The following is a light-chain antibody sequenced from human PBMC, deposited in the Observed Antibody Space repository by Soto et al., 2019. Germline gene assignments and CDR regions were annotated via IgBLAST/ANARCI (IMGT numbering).Light chain of an antibody. CDR3: QSYDSSLSGWV. J-gene: IGLJ3*02. CDR2: GNS. CDR1: SSNIGAGYN. Sequence: QSVLTQAPSVSGAPGQRVTISCTGSSSNIGAGYNVHWYQQLPGTAPKLLIYGNSNRPSGVPDRFSGSKSGTSASLAITGLQAEDEADYYCQSYDSSLSGWVFGGGTQVTVL. V-gene: IGLV1-40*01.